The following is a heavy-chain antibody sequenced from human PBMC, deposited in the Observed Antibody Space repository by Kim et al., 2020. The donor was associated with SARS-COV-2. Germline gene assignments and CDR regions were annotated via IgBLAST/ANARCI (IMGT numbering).Heavy chain of an antibody. CDR1: GGSFSGYY. CDR2: INHSGST. CDR3: ARGERFVVVPAANREKRFDP. Sequence: SETLSLTCAVYGGSFSGYYWSWIRQPPGKGLEWIGEINHSGSTNYNPSLKSRVTISVDTSKNQFSLKLSSVTAADTAVYYCARGERFVVVPAANREKRFDPWGQGTLVTVSS. J-gene: IGHJ5*02. D-gene: IGHD2-2*01. V-gene: IGHV4-34*01.